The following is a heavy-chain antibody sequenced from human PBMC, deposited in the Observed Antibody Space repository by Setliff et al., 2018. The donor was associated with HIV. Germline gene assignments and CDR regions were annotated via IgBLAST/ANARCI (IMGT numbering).Heavy chain of an antibody. Sequence: PGGSLRLSCAASGFTFSSYAMHWVRQAPGKGLEWVAVISYDGSNKYSADSVKGRFTISRDNSKNTLYLQMNSLRAEDTAVYYCARDEPGWYALSGGRYFDYWGQGTLVTVSS. J-gene: IGHJ4*02. CDR1: GFTFSSYA. CDR2: ISYDGSNK. V-gene: IGHV3-30*04. D-gene: IGHD6-19*01. CDR3: ARDEPGWYALSGGRYFDY.